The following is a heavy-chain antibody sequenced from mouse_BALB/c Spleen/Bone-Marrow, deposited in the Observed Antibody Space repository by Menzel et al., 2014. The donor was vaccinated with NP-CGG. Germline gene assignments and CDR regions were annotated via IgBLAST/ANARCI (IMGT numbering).Heavy chain of an antibody. Sequence: VQLQQSGAELVKPGASVKLSCTASGFNIKDTYMHWVKQRPEQGLEWIGRIDPANGNTKYDPKFQGKASITADTSSNTVYLRLSSLTSEDTAVYYCASYVYGYYFDYWGQGTTLTVSS. D-gene: IGHD2-2*01. CDR1: GFNIKDTY. CDR3: ASYVYGYYFDY. V-gene: IGHV14-3*02. CDR2: IDPANGNT. J-gene: IGHJ2*01.